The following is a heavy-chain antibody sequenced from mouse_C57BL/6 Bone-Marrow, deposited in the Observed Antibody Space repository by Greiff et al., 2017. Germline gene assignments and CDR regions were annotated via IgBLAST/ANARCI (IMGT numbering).Heavy chain of an antibody. CDR2: IDPSDSYT. Sequence: VQLQQPGAELVMPGASVKLSCKASGYTFTSYWMHWVKQRPGHGLEWIGEIDPSDSYTNYNQKFKGKSPLTVDKSSITAYMQLSNLTSEDSAVYDCAADGCCGFADWGQGTLVTVSA. CDR1: GYTFTSYW. CDR3: AADGCCGFAD. V-gene: IGHV1-69*01. D-gene: IGHD2-3*01. J-gene: IGHJ3*01.